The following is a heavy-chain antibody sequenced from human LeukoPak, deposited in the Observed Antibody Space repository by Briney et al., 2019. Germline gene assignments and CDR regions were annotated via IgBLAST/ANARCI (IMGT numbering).Heavy chain of an antibody. D-gene: IGHD4-17*01. V-gene: IGHV3-7*01. CDR1: GFTYTSYW. J-gene: IGHJ4*02. CDR3: AKDRHDYGDERLHFGY. CDR2: IKKDGSEQ. Sequence: GGSLRLSCAASGFTYTSYWTSWIRQAPGKGLEWVANIKKDGSEQYYVDSVKGRFTISRDNAKNSLYLEMNSLRVEDTAVYYCAKDRHDYGDERLHFGYWGQGTLVTVSS.